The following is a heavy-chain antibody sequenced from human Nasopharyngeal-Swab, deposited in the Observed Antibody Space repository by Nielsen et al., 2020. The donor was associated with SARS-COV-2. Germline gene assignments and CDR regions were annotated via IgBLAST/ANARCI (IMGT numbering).Heavy chain of an antibody. CDR2: INRKTDGGTT. CDR3: STDWGAYYNDSSGYYYAGGH. Sequence: GESLKISCAASGFTFSSYAMSWVRQAQGKGLEWVGRINRKTDGGTTDYAAPVKGRFTIYRDDSKNTLYLQMNSRKTEDTAVYYCSTDWGAYYNDSSGYYYAGGHWVHGTLVTVSS. CDR1: GFTFSSYA. J-gene: IGHJ4*01. V-gene: IGHV3-15*01. D-gene: IGHD3-22*01.